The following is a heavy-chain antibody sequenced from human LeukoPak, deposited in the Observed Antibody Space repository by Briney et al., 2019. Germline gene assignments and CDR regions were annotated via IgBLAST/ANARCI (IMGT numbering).Heavy chain of an antibody. CDR1: GGSISSGGYY. V-gene: IGHV4-31*03. Sequence: PSETLSLTCTVSGGSISSGGYYWSWIRQHPGKGLEWIGYIYYSGSTYYNPSLKSRVTISVETSKYQFSLKLSSVTAADTAVYYCARRSAAIGYNWFDPWGQGTLVTVSS. J-gene: IGHJ5*02. D-gene: IGHD2-2*02. CDR3: ARRSAAIGYNWFDP. CDR2: IYYSGST.